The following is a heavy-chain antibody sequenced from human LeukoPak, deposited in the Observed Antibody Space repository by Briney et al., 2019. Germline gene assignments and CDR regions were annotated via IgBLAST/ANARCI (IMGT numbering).Heavy chain of an antibody. CDR3: ARDPGIPAAGTVGYFDY. D-gene: IGHD6-13*01. Sequence: GGSLRLSCAASGFIFSSYGMHWVRQAPGKGLEWVTFIRFDGSNTYYSDSVKGRFTISRDNSKNTLYLQMNSLRVEDTAVYYCARDPGIPAAGTVGYFDYWGQGTLVTVSS. CDR2: IRFDGSNT. CDR1: GFIFSSYG. J-gene: IGHJ4*02. V-gene: IGHV3-30*02.